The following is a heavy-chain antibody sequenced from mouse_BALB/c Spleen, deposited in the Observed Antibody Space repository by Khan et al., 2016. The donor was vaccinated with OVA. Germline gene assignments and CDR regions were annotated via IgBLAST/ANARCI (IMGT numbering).Heavy chain of an antibody. CDR1: GYSITSGYG. D-gene: IGHD1-2*01. Sequence: EVQLAESVPGLVKPSQSLSLTCTVTGYSITSGYGWNWIRQFPGNKLEWMGYISYSGSTNYNPSLKSRISITRDTSKNQFFLQLNSVTTEDTATYYCARTARIKYWGQGTTLTVSS. CDR3: ARTARIKY. J-gene: IGHJ2*01. V-gene: IGHV3-2*02. CDR2: ISYSGST.